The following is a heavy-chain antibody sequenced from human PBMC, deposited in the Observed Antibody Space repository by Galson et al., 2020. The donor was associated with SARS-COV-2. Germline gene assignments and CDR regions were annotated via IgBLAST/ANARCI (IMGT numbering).Heavy chain of an antibody. J-gene: IGHJ1*01. V-gene: IGHV3-9*01. CDR1: GFTFDDYA. Sequence: SLKISCAASGFTFDDYAMHWVRQAPGKGLESVSGISWNSGTIGYADSERGRFTVSRDNAKNSLYLQMNSLRPEDTALYYCAKDTVGGYYDTTGFEYLQHWGQGTLVIVSS. CDR3: AKDTVGGYYDTTGFEYLQH. CDR2: ISWNSGTI. D-gene: IGHD3-22*01.